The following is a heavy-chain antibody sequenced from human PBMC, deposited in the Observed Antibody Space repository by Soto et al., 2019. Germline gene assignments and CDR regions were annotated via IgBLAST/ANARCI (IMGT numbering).Heavy chain of an antibody. V-gene: IGHV3-11*01. CDR3: ARVSPPPDY. CDR2: ISTSGSTI. Sequence: GGSRRLSCASSGFTFSDYYMSLIRQAPGKGLEWVSYISTSGSTINYADSVKGRFTISRDNAKNSLYLQMNSLRAEDTAVYYCARVSPPPDYWGQGTLVTVSS. J-gene: IGHJ4*02. CDR1: GFTFSDYY.